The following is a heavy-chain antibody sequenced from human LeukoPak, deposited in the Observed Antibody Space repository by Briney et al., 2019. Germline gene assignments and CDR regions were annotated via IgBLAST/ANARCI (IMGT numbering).Heavy chain of an antibody. CDR1: GYTFTSRG. CDR2: INCHNGNT. Sequence: GASVKVSCKASGYTFTSRGISWVRQAPGQGLEWMGWINCHNGNTNYAQKLQGRLTMTTDTSTSTAYMELRSLRSDDTAVYYCAGENGDRVFDYWGQGTLVTVSS. CDR3: AGENGDRVFDY. D-gene: IGHD4-17*01. V-gene: IGHV1-18*04. J-gene: IGHJ4*02.